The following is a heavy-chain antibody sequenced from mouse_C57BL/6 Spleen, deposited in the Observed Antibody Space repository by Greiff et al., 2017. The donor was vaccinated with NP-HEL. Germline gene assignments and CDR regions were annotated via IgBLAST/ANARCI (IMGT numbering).Heavy chain of an antibody. V-gene: IGHV1-26*01. Sequence: VQLQQSGPELVKPGASVKISCKASGYTFTDYYMNWVKQSHGKSLEWIGDINPNNGGTSYNQKFKGKATLTVDKSSSTAYMELRSLTSEDSAVYYCARHLYYYGSSYDAMDYWGQGTSVTVSS. D-gene: IGHD1-1*01. CDR2: INPNNGGT. CDR1: GYTFTDYY. CDR3: ARHLYYYGSSYDAMDY. J-gene: IGHJ4*01.